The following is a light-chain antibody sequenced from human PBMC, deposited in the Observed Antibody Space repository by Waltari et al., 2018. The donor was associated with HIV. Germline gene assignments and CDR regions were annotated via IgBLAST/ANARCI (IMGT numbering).Light chain of an antibody. CDR3: SSYTSSSTWV. CDR1: SSDVGGYNY. J-gene: IGLJ3*02. CDR2: DVT. V-gene: IGLV2-14*03. Sequence: QSALTQPASVSGSPGQSITIPCTGPSSDVGGYNYVSWYQQHPGKAPKLMIYDVTNRPSGVSNRFSGSKSGNMASLTISGLQLEDEADYYCSSYTSSSTWVFGGGTKLTVL.